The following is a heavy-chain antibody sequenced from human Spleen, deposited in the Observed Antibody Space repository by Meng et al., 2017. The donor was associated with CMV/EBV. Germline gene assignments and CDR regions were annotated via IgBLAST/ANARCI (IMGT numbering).Heavy chain of an antibody. V-gene: IGHV3-21*01. J-gene: IGHJ6*02. D-gene: IGHD3-10*01. Sequence: GGSLRLSCAAFEFTFSNYRMNWVRQAPGKGLEWISFISTTSTYIDYADSVKGRFTISRDNAMKSLFLQMNSLRAEDTAVYYCARDIRGSDYYYGMDVWGQGTTVTVSS. CDR1: EFTFSNYR. CDR3: ARDIRGSDYYYGMDV. CDR2: ISTTSTYI.